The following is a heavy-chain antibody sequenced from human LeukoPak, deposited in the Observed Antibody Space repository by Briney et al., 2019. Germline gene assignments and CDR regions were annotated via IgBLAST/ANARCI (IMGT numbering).Heavy chain of an antibody. CDR1: GSTFSSYE. D-gene: IGHD3-22*01. CDR2: ISSSGSTI. J-gene: IGHJ4*02. CDR3: ARDNGYYYDSSGYHQYYFDY. V-gene: IGHV3-48*03. Sequence: PGGSLRLSCAASGSTFSSYEMNWVRQAPGKGLEWVSYISSSGSTIYYADSVKGRFTISRDDAKNSLYLQMNSLRAEDTAVYYCARDNGYYYDSSGYHQYYFDYWGQGTLVTVSS.